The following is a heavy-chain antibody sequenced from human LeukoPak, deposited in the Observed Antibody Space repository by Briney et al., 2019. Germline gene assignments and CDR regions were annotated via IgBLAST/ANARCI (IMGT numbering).Heavy chain of an antibody. CDR2: ISGSGGST. CDR3: AKDGTLYYDYVWGSYRGYYLDY. V-gene: IGHV3-23*01. J-gene: IGHJ4*02. D-gene: IGHD3-16*02. Sequence: GGSLRLSCAASGFTFSSYAMSWVRQAPGKGLEWVSAISGSGGSTYYADSVKGRFTISRDNSKNTLYLQMNSLRAEDTAVYYCAKDGTLYYDYVWGSYRGYYLDYWGQGTLVTVSS. CDR1: GFTFSSYA.